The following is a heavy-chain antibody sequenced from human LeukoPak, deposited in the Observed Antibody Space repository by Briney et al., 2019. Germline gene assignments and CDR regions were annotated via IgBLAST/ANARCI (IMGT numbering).Heavy chain of an antibody. Sequence: SETLSLTCTVSGGSISSRPYCWGWIRQPPGKGLEWLGNFYYSGSTYYKPSLKSRVTISVDTSKNQISLKLSSVTAADTAVYYCARHWVERSWYVGIRWFDPWGQGTLVTVSS. CDR1: GGSISSRPYC. CDR3: ARHWVERSWYVGIRWFDP. J-gene: IGHJ5*02. CDR2: FYYSGST. D-gene: IGHD6-13*01. V-gene: IGHV4-39*01.